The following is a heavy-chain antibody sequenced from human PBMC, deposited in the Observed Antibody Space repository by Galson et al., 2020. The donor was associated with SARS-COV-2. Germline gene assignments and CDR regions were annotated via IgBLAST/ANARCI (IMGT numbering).Heavy chain of an antibody. D-gene: IGHD3-10*01. J-gene: IGHJ6*02. V-gene: IGHV4-34*01. CDR2: INHRGSP. CDR1: GGSFSGYY. CDR3: AKRNELGWCGQLLLSKHYYGMDG. Sequence: SETLSLTCAVYGGSFSGYYWTWIRQPPGRGREWIGEINHRGSPNYNPPLKSRVTMSVDTSKNQFSLKLSSLTAADTGVYYCAKRNELGWCGQLLLSKHYYGMDGWGQGTTVTVSS.